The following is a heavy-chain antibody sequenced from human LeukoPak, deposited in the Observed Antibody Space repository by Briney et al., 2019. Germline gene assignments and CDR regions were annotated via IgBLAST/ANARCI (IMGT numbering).Heavy chain of an antibody. CDR3: VRVSGYSYYSDY. CDR2: IRYDGNNK. Sequence: PGGSLRLSCAASGFTFSNYGMHWVRQAPGKGLEWVAFIRYDGNNKYYADSVKGRFTISRDNAKNSLYLQMNSLRAEDTAVYYCVRVSGYSYYSDYWGQGTLVTVSS. V-gene: IGHV3-30*02. J-gene: IGHJ4*02. D-gene: IGHD3-3*01. CDR1: GFTFSNYG.